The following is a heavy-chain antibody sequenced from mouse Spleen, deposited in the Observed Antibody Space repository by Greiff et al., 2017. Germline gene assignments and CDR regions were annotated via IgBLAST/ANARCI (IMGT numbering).Heavy chain of an antibody. D-gene: IGHD2-2*01. CDR3: ARGGYDGAWFAY. J-gene: IGHJ3*01. V-gene: IGHV5-6*02. Sequence: DVMLVESGGDLVKPGGSLKLSCAASGFTFSSYGMSWVRQTPDKRLEWVATISSGGSYTYYPDSVKGRFTISRDNAKNTLYLQMSSLKSEDTAMYYCARGGYDGAWFAYWGQGTLVTVSA. CDR2: ISSGGSYT. CDR1: GFTFSSYG.